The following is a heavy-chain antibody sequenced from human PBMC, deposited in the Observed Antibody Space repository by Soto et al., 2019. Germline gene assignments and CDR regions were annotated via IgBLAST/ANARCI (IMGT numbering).Heavy chain of an antibody. CDR1: GSTFSSYE. J-gene: IGHJ6*02. D-gene: IGHD5-18*01. Sequence: GGSLRLSCAASGSTFSSYEMNWVRQAPGKGLEWVSYISSSGGTIYYADSVKGRFTISRDNSKNILFLQMDSLGIEDTAAYYCARSRRGYSYGLLYNYFAMDVWGQGTTVTVSS. CDR3: ARSRRGYSYGLLYNYFAMDV. V-gene: IGHV3-48*03. CDR2: ISSSGGTI.